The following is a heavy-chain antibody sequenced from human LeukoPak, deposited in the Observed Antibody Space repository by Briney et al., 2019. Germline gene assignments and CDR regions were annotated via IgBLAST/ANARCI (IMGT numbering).Heavy chain of an antibody. Sequence: APVKVSCKASGYTFTGYYMHWVRQAPGQGLEWMGRINPNSGGTNYAQKFQGRVTMTRDTSISTAYMELSRLRSDDTAVYYCAREAYGGNSEGGYYFDYWGQGTLVTVSS. CDR1: GYTFTGYY. CDR2: INPNSGGT. V-gene: IGHV1-2*06. J-gene: IGHJ4*02. D-gene: IGHD4-23*01. CDR3: AREAYGGNSEGGYYFDY.